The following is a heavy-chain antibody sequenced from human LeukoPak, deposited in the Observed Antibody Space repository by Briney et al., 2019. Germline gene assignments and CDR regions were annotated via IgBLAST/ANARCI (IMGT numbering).Heavy chain of an antibody. CDR3: ARDPLDPPYSSGWCFDY. Sequence: SETLSLTCTVSGYSISSSSYYWGWIRQPPGKGLEWIGSIYHSGSTYYNPSLKSRVTISVDTSKNQFSLKLSSVTAADTAVYYCARDPLDPPYSSGWCFDYWGQGTLVTVSS. V-gene: IGHV4-39*07. D-gene: IGHD6-19*01. CDR1: GYSISSSSYY. J-gene: IGHJ4*02. CDR2: IYHSGST.